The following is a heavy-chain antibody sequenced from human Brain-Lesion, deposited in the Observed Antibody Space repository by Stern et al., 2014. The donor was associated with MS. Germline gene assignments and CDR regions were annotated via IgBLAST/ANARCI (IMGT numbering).Heavy chain of an antibody. CDR2: ISRSGSII. CDR1: GFTFSDSY. CDR3: AMYGDSPFDY. D-gene: IGHD4-17*01. J-gene: IGHJ4*02. Sequence: QMQLVQYGGGLVKPGGSLRLSCAASGFTFSDSYMNWIRQAPGKGLEWVSYISRSGSIIYYADSVKGRFTISRDNAKNSLYLQMNSLRAEDTAVYYCAMYGDSPFDYWGQGTLVTVSS. V-gene: IGHV3-11*01.